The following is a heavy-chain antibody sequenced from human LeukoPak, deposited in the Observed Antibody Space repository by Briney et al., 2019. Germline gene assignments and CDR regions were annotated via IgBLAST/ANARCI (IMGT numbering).Heavy chain of an antibody. J-gene: IGHJ4*02. Sequence: ASVKVSCKASGYTFTSYGISWVRQAPGQGLEWMGWISAYNGNTNYAQKLQGRVTMTRDTSTSTVYMELSSLRSEDTAVYYCARATQIRDYSSNYWGQGTLVTVSS. CDR2: ISAYNGNT. CDR1: GYTFTSYG. D-gene: IGHD4-11*01. CDR3: ARATQIRDYSSNY. V-gene: IGHV1-18*01.